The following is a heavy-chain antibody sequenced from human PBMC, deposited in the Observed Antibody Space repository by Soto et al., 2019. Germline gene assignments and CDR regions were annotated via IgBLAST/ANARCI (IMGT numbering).Heavy chain of an antibody. J-gene: IGHJ5*02. D-gene: IGHD6-13*01. CDR2: IIPIFGTA. V-gene: IGHV1-69*01. Sequence: QVQLVQSGAEVKKPGSSVKVSCKASGGTFSSYAISWVRQAPGQGLEWMGGIIPIFGTANYAQKFQGRVTITADEYTSTAYMELSSLRSEDTAVYYCARDWGRKAAAAAGGWFDPWGQGTLVTVSS. CDR3: ARDWGRKAAAAAGGWFDP. CDR1: GGTFSSYA.